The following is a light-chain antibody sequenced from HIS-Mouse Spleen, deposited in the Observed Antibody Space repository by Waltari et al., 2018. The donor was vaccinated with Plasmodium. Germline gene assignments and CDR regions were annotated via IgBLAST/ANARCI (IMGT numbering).Light chain of an antibody. CDR3: SSYAGSNNLV. J-gene: IGLJ2*01. CDR1: SSDVGGYNY. CDR2: DVS. Sequence: QSALTQPPSASGSPGQSVTIPCTGTSSDVGGYNYVSWYQQHTGKAPKLMIYDVSKRPSGVPDRFSGSKSGNTASLTVSGLQAEDEADYYCSSYAGSNNLVFGGGTKLTVL. V-gene: IGLV2-8*01.